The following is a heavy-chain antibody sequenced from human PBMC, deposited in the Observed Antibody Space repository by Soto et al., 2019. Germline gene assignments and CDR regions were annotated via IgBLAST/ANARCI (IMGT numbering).Heavy chain of an antibody. D-gene: IGHD2-15*01. V-gene: IGHV3-30*18. CDR3: AKDDFLEGGSADY. J-gene: IGHJ4*02. CDR1: GFTFSSYG. CDR2: ISYDGSNK. Sequence: GGSLRLSCAASGFTFSSYGMHRVRQAPGKGLEWVAVISYDGSNKYYADSVKGRFTISRDNSKNTLYLQMNSLRAEDTAVYYCAKDDFLEGGSADYWGQGTLVTVSS.